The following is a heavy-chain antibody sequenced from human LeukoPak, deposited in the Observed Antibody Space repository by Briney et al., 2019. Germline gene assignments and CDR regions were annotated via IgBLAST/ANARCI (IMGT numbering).Heavy chain of an antibody. CDR2: ISGSGGST. CDR1: GSTFSSYA. CDR3: AKDAYISSSVWDY. Sequence: GGSLRLSCAASGSTFSSYAMSWVRQAPGKGLEWVSAISGSGGSTYYADSVKGRFTISRDNSKNTLYLEMNSLRSEHTAVYYCAKDAYISSSVWDYWGQGTLVTVSS. V-gene: IGHV3-23*01. D-gene: IGHD6-13*01. J-gene: IGHJ4*02.